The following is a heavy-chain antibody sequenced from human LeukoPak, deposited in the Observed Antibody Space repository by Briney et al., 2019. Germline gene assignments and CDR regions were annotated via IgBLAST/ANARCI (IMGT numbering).Heavy chain of an antibody. J-gene: IGHJ4*02. V-gene: IGHV3-48*01. Sequence: GGSLRLSCAASGFTFSSYSMNWVRQAPGKGLEWVSYISSSSSTIYYADSVKGRFTISRDNAKNSLYLQMNSLRAEDTAVYYCARVMGVEEWLPSGFDYWGQGTLVTVSS. CDR3: ARVMGVEEWLPSGFDY. D-gene: IGHD3-3*01. CDR2: ISSSSSTI. CDR1: GFTFSSYS.